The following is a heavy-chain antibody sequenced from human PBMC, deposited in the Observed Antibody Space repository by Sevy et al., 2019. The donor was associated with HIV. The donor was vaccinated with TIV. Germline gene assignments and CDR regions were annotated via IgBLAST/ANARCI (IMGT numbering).Heavy chain of an antibody. D-gene: IGHD2-2*01. Sequence: GGSLRLSCAASGFTFNNYVMNWVRQAPGKGLEWVSVISHGGGTTYYADSVKGRFTISRDDSKDTEYLEMNSLRAEDTAVYYCARRYLPSAPPALDYWGQGTLVTVSS. J-gene: IGHJ4*02. CDR2: ISHGGGTT. CDR1: GFTFNNYV. V-gene: IGHV3-23*01. CDR3: ARRYLPSAPPALDY.